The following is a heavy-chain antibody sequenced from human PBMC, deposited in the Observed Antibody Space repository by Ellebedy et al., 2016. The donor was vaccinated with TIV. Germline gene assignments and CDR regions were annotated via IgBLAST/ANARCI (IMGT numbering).Heavy chain of an antibody. CDR2: INPNSGGR. Sequence: AASVKVSCKASGYTFSGYYMHWVRQAPGQGLEWMGWINPNSGGRMYAQKFQGRATMTGDTAVSTAYMELSRLSPDDTAVYYCAREGMTTVTYYYGMDVWGQGTTVTVSS. J-gene: IGHJ6*02. V-gene: IGHV1-2*02. D-gene: IGHD4-17*01. CDR3: AREGMTTVTYYYGMDV. CDR1: GYTFSGYY.